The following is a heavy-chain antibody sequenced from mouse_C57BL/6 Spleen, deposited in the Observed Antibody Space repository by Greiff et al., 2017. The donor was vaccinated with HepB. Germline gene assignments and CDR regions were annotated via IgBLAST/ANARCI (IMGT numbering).Heavy chain of an antibody. CDR2: IWTGGGT. Sequence: VQLQQSGPGLVAPSQSLSITCTVSGFSLTSYAISWVRQPPGKGLEWLGVIWTGGGTNYNSALKSRLSISKDNSKSQVFLKSKSLQTDDTARYYCASYYSNYEGFAYWGQGTLVTVSA. CDR3: ASYYSNYEGFAY. J-gene: IGHJ3*01. D-gene: IGHD2-5*01. V-gene: IGHV2-9-1*01. CDR1: GFSLTSYA.